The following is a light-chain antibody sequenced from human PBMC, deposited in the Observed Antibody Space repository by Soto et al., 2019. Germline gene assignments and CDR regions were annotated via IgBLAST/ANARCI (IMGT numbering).Light chain of an antibody. V-gene: IGKV2-28*01. Sequence: DSVMTQSPLSLPVTPGEPASISCRSGQSLLHSNGYNYMDWYLQKPGQSPQVLIYLGSNRSSGVPDRCSGSGSGTDFTLKISRVEAEDVGVYYCMQALQTPWTFGQGTKVEIK. CDR1: QSLLHSNGYNY. CDR3: MQALQTPWT. CDR2: LGS. J-gene: IGKJ1*01.